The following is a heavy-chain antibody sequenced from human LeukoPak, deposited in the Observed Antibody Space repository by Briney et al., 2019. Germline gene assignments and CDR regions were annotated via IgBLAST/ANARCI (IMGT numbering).Heavy chain of an antibody. D-gene: IGHD3-22*01. CDR3: AKDQYYDSSGYYGV. CDR1: GFTFSSYA. Sequence: GGSLRLSCAASGFTFSSYAMSWVRQAPGKGLEWVSAISGSGGSTYYADSVKGRFTISRDDSKNTLYLQMNSLRAEDTAVYYCAKDQYYDSSGYYGVWGQGTLVTVSS. J-gene: IGHJ4*02. V-gene: IGHV3-23*01. CDR2: ISGSGGST.